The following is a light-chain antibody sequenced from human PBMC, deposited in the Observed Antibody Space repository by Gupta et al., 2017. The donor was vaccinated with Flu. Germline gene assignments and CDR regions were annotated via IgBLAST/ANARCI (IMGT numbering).Light chain of an antibody. CDR2: EVS. J-gene: IGLJ3*02. V-gene: IGLV2-14*01. CDR3: SSYTSSSTLV. CDR1: SSDVGGYTY. Sequence: QSALTQPASVSGSPGQSITISCTGTSSDVGGYTYVSWHQQHPDKVPKLIIFEVSNRPSGVSNRFSGSKSGNTASLTISGLQAEDEADYYCSSYTSSSTLVFGGGTKLTVL.